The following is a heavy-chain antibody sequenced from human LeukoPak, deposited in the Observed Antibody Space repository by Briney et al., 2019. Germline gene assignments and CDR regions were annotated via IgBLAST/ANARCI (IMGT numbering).Heavy chain of an antibody. CDR2: IIPIFGTA. Sequence: ASVKVSCKASGGTFSSYAISWVRQAPGQGLEWMGGIIPIFGTANYAQKFQGRVTITADESTSTAYMELSSLRSEDTAVYYCARVSDYDILTGYYRGGWFDPWGQGTLVTVSS. J-gene: IGHJ5*02. CDR3: ARVSDYDILTGYYRGGWFDP. D-gene: IGHD3-9*01. V-gene: IGHV1-69*13. CDR1: GGTFSSYA.